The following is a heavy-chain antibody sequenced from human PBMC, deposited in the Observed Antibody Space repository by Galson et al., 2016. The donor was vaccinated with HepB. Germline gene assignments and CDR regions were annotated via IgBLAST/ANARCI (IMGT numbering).Heavy chain of an antibody. CDR1: GFTFSTYT. V-gene: IGHV3-48*02. CDR3: ATQYCGGGSCYSAAPSCHDHFHY. Sequence: SLRLSCAASGFTFSTYTMNWVRQAPGKGLEWVSYISSSSSTIFYADSVKGRFTISRDNAKNSLYLQMNSLRDEDTAVYYCATQYCGGGSCYSAAPSCHDHFHYWGQGTLVTVSS. J-gene: IGHJ4*02. D-gene: IGHD2-15*01. CDR2: ISSSSSTI.